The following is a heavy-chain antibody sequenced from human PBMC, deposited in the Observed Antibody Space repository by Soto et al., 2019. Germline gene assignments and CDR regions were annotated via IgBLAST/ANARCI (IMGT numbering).Heavy chain of an antibody. J-gene: IGHJ5*02. Sequence: GGSLRLSCAASGFTFSDYYMSWIRQAPGKGLEWVSYISSSGSTIYYADSVKGRFTISRDNAKNSLYLQMNSLRAEDTAVYYCARAWRGYDYVWAAGSWFDPWGQGTLVTVSS. CDR3: ARAWRGYDYVWAAGSWFDP. V-gene: IGHV3-11*01. D-gene: IGHD3-16*01. CDR2: ISSSGSTI. CDR1: GFTFSDYY.